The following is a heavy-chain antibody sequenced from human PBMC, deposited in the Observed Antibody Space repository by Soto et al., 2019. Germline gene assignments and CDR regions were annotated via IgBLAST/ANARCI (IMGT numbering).Heavy chain of an antibody. CDR3: ASVFKPIAAAGPFDY. J-gene: IGHJ4*02. CDR2: IWYDGSNK. CDR1: GFTFSSHG. V-gene: IGHV3-33*01. Sequence: GGSLRLSCAASGFTFSSHGMHWVRQAPGKGLEWVAVIWYDGSNKYYADSVKGRFTISRDNSKNTLYLQMNSLRAEDTAVYYCASVFKPIAAAGPFDYWGQGTLVTVSS. D-gene: IGHD6-13*01.